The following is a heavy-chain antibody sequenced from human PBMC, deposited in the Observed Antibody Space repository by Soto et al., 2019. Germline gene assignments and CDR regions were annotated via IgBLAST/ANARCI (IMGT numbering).Heavy chain of an antibody. CDR3: ARATNSQFDP. V-gene: IGHV3-33*01. J-gene: IGHJ5*02. Sequence: QVQLVESGGGVVQPGRSLRLSCAASGFTFSRYGMHWVRQAPGKGLQWGAVIWFDGSNKFYADSVTGRFTISRDNSNNMLYLQMHSLRAEDTAVYYCARATNSQFDPWGQGTLVSVSS. CDR1: GFTFSRYG. D-gene: IGHD1-26*01. CDR2: IWFDGSNK.